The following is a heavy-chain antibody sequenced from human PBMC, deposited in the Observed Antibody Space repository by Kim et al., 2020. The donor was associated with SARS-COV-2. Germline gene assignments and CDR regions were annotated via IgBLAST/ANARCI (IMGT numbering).Heavy chain of an antibody. Sequence: GGSLRLSCAASGFTFSSYDMHWVRQATGKGLEWVSAIGTAGDTYYPGSVKGRFTISRENAKNSLYLQMNSLRAGDTAVYYCARERITMVRGAYRGGMDVWGQGTTVTVSS. CDR1: GFTFSSYD. V-gene: IGHV3-13*01. D-gene: IGHD3-10*01. CDR2: IGTAGDT. CDR3: ARERITMVRGAYRGGMDV. J-gene: IGHJ6*02.